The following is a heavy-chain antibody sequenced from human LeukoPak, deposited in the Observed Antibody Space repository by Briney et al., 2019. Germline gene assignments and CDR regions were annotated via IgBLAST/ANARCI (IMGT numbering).Heavy chain of an antibody. Sequence: ASVKVSCKVSGYTFTGYYMHWVRQAPGQGLEWMGWINPNSGGTNYAQKFQGRVTMTRDTSISTAYMELSRLRSDDTAVYYCARERRQGYYYYGMDVWGQGTTVTVSS. CDR1: GYTFTGYY. J-gene: IGHJ6*02. CDR3: ARERRQGYYYYGMDV. V-gene: IGHV1-2*02. CDR2: INPNSGGT.